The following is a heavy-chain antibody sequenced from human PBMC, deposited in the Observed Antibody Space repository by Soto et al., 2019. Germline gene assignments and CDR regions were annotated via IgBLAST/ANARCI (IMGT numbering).Heavy chain of an antibody. J-gene: IGHJ6*02. V-gene: IGHV1-58*01. CDR3: AADQHCSSTSCYAYDYYYYGMDV. CDR1: GSTFTSSA. Sequence: SVKVSCKASGSTFTSSAVQWVRQARGQRLEWIGWIVVGSGNTNYAQKFQERVTITRDMSTSTAYMELSSLRSEDTAVYYCAADQHCSSTSCYAYDYYYYGMDVWGQGTTVTVSS. CDR2: IVVGSGNT. D-gene: IGHD2-2*01.